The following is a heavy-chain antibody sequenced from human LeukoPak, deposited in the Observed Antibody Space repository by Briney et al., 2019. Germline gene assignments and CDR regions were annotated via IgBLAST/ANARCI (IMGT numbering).Heavy chain of an antibody. CDR2: IYTSGISGIT. CDR1: GGSISSGSYY. CDR3: ARGKGPFDP. V-gene: IGHV4-61*02. J-gene: IGHJ5*02. Sequence: SQTLSLTCTVSGGSISSGSYYWSWIRQPAGKGLEWIGRIYTSGISGITNYNPSLKSRVTILLSTSKNQFSLKLSSVTAADTAVYYCARGKGPFDPWGQGTLVTVSS.